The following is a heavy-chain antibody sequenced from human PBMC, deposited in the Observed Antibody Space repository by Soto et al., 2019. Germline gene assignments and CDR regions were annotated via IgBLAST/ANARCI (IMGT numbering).Heavy chain of an antibody. V-gene: IGHV3-48*02. CDR1: VFTFSIYS. J-gene: IGHJ5*02. CDR3: ARDDDLGRANWFDP. CDR2: ISSSSSTI. Sequence: GGSLRLSCGASVFTFSIYSMNWVRQAPGKGLEWVSYISSSSSTIYYADSVKGRFTISRDNAKNSLYLHMNSLRDEDTAVYYCARDDDLGRANWFDPWGQGTLVTVPQ. D-gene: IGHD3-3*01.